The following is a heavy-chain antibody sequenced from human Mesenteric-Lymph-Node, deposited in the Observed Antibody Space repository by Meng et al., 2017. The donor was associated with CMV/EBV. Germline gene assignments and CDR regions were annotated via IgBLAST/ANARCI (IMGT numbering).Heavy chain of an antibody. CDR1: GFTFSSYS. J-gene: IGHJ5*02. CDR3: ARGVDPAFFDP. CDR2: ISSSSSYI. Sequence: GGSLRLSCAASGFTFSSYSMNWVRQAPGKGLEWVSSISSSSSYIYYADSVKGRFTISRDNAKNSLYLQMNSLRAEDTAVYYCARGVDPAFFDPWGQGTLVTVSS. V-gene: IGHV3-21*01. D-gene: IGHD5/OR15-5a*01.